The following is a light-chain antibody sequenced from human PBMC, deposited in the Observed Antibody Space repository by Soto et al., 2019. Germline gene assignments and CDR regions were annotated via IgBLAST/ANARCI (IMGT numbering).Light chain of an antibody. CDR1: SSDVGGYNY. J-gene: IGLJ2*01. Sequence: QSVLTQPPSASGSPGQSVTISCTGTSSDVGGYNYVSWYQQHPGKAPKLMISEVSKRPSGVPDRFSGSKSGNTASLTVSGLQAEDEADYYSSSFARNNNLVFGGGTKVTVL. CDR3: SSFARNNNLV. CDR2: EVS. V-gene: IGLV2-8*01.